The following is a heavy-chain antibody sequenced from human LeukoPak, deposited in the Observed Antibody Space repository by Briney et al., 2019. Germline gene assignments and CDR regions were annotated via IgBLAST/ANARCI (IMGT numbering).Heavy chain of an antibody. CDR1: GFTFSNYA. J-gene: IGHJ4*02. D-gene: IGHD6-6*01. V-gene: IGHV3-23*01. Sequence: GGSLRLSCVASGFTFSNYAMSWVRQAPGKGLEWVSAISGSGGDTYYADSVKGRFTISRDSSKNTLYLQMDSLRAEDTAVYYCVAARADNDYWGQGTRVTVSS. CDR2: ISGSGGDT. CDR3: VAARADNDY.